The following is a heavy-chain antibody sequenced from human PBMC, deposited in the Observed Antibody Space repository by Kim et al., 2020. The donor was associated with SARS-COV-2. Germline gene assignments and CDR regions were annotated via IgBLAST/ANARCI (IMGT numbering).Heavy chain of an antibody. D-gene: IGHD3-10*01. Sequence: SETLSLTCTVSGGSISSYYWSWIRQPPGKGLEWIGYIYYSGSTNYNPSLKSRVTISVDTSKNQFSLKLSSVTAADTAVYYCARIEGDYYGSGSYFVGWFDPWGLGTLVTVSS. CDR3: ARIEGDYYGSGSYFVGWFDP. CDR1: GGSISSYY. CDR2: IYYSGST. V-gene: IGHV4-59*01. J-gene: IGHJ5*02.